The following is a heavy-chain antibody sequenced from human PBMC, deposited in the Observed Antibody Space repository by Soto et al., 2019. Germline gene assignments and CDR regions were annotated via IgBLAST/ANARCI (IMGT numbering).Heavy chain of an antibody. D-gene: IGHD3-22*01. CDR3: ARDGHYYDSSGYYTVPFDY. J-gene: IGHJ4*02. V-gene: IGHV4-59*01. CDR2: IYYSGST. Sequence: LSLTCTVSGGSISSYYWSWIRQPPGKGLEWIGYIYYSGSTNYNPSLKSRVTMSVDTSKNQFSLKLSSVTAADTAVYYCARDGHYYDSSGYYTVPFDYWGQGTLVTVS. CDR1: GGSISSYY.